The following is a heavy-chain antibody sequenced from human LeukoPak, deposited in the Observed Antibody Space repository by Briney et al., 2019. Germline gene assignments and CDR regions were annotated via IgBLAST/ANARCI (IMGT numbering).Heavy chain of an antibody. J-gene: IGHJ4*02. V-gene: IGHV1-18*01. CDR2: ISAYNGNT. D-gene: IGHD6-19*01. Sequence: ASVKVSCKASGYTFTSYGISWVRQAPGQGLEWMGWISAYNGNTNYAQKLQGRVTMTTDTSTSTAYMEPRSLRSDDTAVYYCARDSFVQVVSSGFPDYWGQGTLVTVSS. CDR1: GYTFTSYG. CDR3: ARDSFVQVVSSGFPDY.